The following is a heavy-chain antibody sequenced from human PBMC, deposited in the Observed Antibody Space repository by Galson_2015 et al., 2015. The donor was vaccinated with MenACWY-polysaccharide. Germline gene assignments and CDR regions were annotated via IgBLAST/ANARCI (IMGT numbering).Heavy chain of an antibody. CDR3: ARVRADYIAAGIDD. V-gene: IGHV3-21*01. D-gene: IGHD6-25*01. CDR1: GFTFSTYG. CDR2: ISSSSSSI. Sequence: SLRLSCATSGFTFSTYGMNWVRQAPGKGLEWVSFISSSSSSIFYADSVKGRFAISRDNAKNTLYLQMNSLRAEDTAVYYCARVRADYIAAGIDDWGQGTLVTVSS. J-gene: IGHJ4*02.